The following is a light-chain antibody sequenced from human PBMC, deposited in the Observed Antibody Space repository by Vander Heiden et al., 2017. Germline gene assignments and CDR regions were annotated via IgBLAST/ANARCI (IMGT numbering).Light chain of an antibody. CDR2: LGS. V-gene: IGKV2-28*01. Sequence: DIVMTQSPLSLPVTPGEPASISCRSSQSLLYSNGYNSLDWYLQKPGQSPQLLIYLGSNRASGVPDRFSGSGAGTDFTLKISRVEAEDVGVYHCMQALHTPITFGQGTRLEIK. CDR1: QSLLYSNGYNS. CDR3: MQALHTPIT. J-gene: IGKJ5*01.